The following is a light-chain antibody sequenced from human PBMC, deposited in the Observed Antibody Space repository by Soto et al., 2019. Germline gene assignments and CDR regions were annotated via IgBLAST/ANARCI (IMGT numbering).Light chain of an antibody. CDR3: MQALQTPWT. Sequence: DIVMTQSPLFLPVTPGEPASISSTSSQSRPHSTGYNYLDWYLXXPGQAPQLLIYLGSNRASGVPDRXSGSXXGTNLTLKISRVEAEDVWVYYCMQALQTPWTFGQGTKV. V-gene: IGKV2-28*01. J-gene: IGKJ1*01. CDR1: QSRPHSTGYNY. CDR2: LGS.